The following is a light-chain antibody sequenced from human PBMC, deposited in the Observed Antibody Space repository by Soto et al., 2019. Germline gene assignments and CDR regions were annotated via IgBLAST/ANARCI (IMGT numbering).Light chain of an antibody. CDR2: GAS. V-gene: IGKV3-15*01. Sequence: EIVMTQSPATLSVSPGERATLSCRASQSVSSNLAWYQQKPGQAPRLLIYGASTRATDIPARFSGSGSGTEFTLTISSLQSQDFAVYYCQQYGSSPWTFGQGTKVDIK. CDR1: QSVSSN. J-gene: IGKJ1*01. CDR3: QQYGSSPWT.